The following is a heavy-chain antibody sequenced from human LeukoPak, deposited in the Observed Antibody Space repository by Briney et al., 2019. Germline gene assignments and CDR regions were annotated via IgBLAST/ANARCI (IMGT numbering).Heavy chain of an antibody. V-gene: IGHV3-30*18. J-gene: IGHJ5*02. Sequence: GGSLRLPCAASGFTFNNYGMHWVRQAPGKGLEWVAVISYDGTKKYYGDSVKGRFTISRDNSKNTLYLQMNTLRAEDTAVYYCAKDSGFRLSTVTDNWFDPWGQGTLVTVSS. CDR1: GFTFNNYG. CDR2: ISYDGTKK. D-gene: IGHD5/OR15-5a*01. CDR3: AKDSGFRLSTVTDNWFDP.